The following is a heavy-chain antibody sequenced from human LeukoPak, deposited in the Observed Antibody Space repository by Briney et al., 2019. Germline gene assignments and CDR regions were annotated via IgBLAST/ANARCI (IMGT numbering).Heavy chain of an antibody. V-gene: IGHV3-33*01. Sequence: PGRSLRLSCAASGFTFSSYGMHWVRQAPGKGLEWVAVIWYDGSNKYYADSVKGRFTISRDNAKSSLYLQMNSLRAEDTAVYYCARGGGELVDWLGDYWGQGTLVTVSS. CDR2: IWYDGSNK. CDR3: ARGGGELVDWLGDY. D-gene: IGHD6-13*01. J-gene: IGHJ4*02. CDR1: GFTFSSYG.